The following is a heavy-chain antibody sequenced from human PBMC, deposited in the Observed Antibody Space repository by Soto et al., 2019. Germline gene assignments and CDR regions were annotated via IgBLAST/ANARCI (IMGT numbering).Heavy chain of an antibody. D-gene: IGHD6-13*01. Sequence: QVQLVQSGAEVKKPGASVKVSCKASGYTFTSYDINWVRQATGQGLEWMGWVNPNRGNTGHAQKFQGRVTMARNTPISTAYMALSSLRSEDTAVYYCARGPGSWYYYYMDVWGKGTTVTVSS. CDR2: VNPNRGNT. J-gene: IGHJ6*03. CDR1: GYTFTSYD. V-gene: IGHV1-8*01. CDR3: ARGPGSWYYYYMDV.